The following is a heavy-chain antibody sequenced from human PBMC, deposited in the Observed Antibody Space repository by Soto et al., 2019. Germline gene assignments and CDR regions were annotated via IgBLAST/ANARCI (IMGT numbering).Heavy chain of an antibody. CDR2: ISGGGSNT. CDR3: AKDSNKYSSSLRGRYFDY. D-gene: IGHD4-4*01. CDR1: GFPFSSYV. V-gene: IGHV3-23*01. J-gene: IGHJ4*02. Sequence: PGGSLRLSCAASGFPFSSYVMRWVLHAPGRGLEWVSGISGGGSNTFYADSVKGRFTISRDNSKNTLLLQMNSLGAEDTAVYYCAKDSNKYSSSLRGRYFDYWGQGIGVTVSS.